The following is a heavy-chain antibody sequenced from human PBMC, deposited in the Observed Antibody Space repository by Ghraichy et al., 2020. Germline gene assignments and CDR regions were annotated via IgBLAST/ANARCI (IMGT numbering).Heavy chain of an antibody. CDR2: IYHSGST. J-gene: IGHJ3*02. CDR1: GYSISSGYY. D-gene: IGHD5-18*01. V-gene: IGHV4-38-2*02. Sequence: SQTLSLTCAVSGYSISSGYYWGWIRQPPGKGLEWIGSIYHSGSTYYNPSLKSRVTISVDTSKNQFSLKLSSVTAADTAVYYCAREVIQGRAFDIWGQGTMVTVSS. CDR3: AREVIQGRAFDI.